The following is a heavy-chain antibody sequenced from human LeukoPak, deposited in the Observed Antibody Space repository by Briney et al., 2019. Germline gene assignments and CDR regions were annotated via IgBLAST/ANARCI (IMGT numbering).Heavy chain of an antibody. CDR2: IYYSGST. D-gene: IGHD7-27*01. CDR1: GGSISSYY. V-gene: IGHV4-59*08. Sequence: SETLSLTCTVSGGSISSYYWSWIRQPPGKGLEWIGYIYYSGSTNYNPSLKSRVTISVDTSKNQFSLKLSSVTAADTAVYYCARGVNWEYYYFDYWGQGTLVTVSS. J-gene: IGHJ4*02. CDR3: ARGVNWEYYYFDY.